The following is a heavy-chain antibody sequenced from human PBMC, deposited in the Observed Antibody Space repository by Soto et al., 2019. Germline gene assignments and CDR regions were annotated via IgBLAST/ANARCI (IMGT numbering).Heavy chain of an antibody. D-gene: IGHD3-10*01. J-gene: IGHJ4*02. Sequence: EVQLVESGGGLVQRGGSLRLSCAASGFTFSSYSMNWVRQAPGKGLEWVSYISSSSGTKNYADSVKGRFTISRDNAKNSLYLQMNGLRDEDTAVYYCARDGSGAYWGQGTLVTVSS. V-gene: IGHV3-48*02. CDR2: ISSSSGTK. CDR3: ARDGSGAY. CDR1: GFTFSSYS.